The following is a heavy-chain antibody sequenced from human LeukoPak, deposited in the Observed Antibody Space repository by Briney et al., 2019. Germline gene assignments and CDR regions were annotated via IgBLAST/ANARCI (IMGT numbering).Heavy chain of an antibody. J-gene: IGHJ4*02. CDR1: GFTFSNAW. CDR2: IKSETDGGTT. D-gene: IGHD3-10*01. V-gene: IGHV3-15*01. Sequence: VGSLRLSCAASGFTFSNAWMRWVRQAPGEGLEWVGRIKSETDGGTTDYAAPVKGRFTISRDDSKNTLYLQMNSLKTEDTAVYYCTTDLGSKGFGEFIDYWGQGTLVTVSS. CDR3: TTDLGSKGFGEFIDY.